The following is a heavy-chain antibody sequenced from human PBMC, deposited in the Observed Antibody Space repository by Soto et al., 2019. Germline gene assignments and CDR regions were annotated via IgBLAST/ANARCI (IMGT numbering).Heavy chain of an antibody. J-gene: IGHJ5*02. D-gene: IGHD3-10*01. CDR2: IYWNDDK. CDR3: AHSRTPMYCYGSGSFNWFDP. V-gene: IGHV2-5*01. CDR1: GFSLSTSGGG. Sequence: GSGPTLVNPTQTLTLTCTFSGFSLSTSGGGVGWIRQPPGKALEWLALIYWNDDKRYSPSLKSRLTITKDTSKNQVVLTMTNMDPVDTATYYCAHSRTPMYCYGSGSFNWFDPWGQGTLVTVSS.